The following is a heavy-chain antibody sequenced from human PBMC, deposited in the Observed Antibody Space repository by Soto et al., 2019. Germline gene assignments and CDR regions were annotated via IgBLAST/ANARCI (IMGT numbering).Heavy chain of an antibody. D-gene: IGHD5-12*01. CDR1: GFTFSSYS. V-gene: IGHV3-48*02. J-gene: IGHJ6*02. Sequence: GGSLRLSCAASGFTFSSYSMNWVRQAPGKGLEWVSYISSSSSTIYYADSVKGRFTISRDNAKNSLYLQMNSPRDEDTAVYYCAKEIGYSGYDLYYYYGMDVWGQGTTVTVSS. CDR3: AKEIGYSGYDLYYYYGMDV. CDR2: ISSSSSTI.